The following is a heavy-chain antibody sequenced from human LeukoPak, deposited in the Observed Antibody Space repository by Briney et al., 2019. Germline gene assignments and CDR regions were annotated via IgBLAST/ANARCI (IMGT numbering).Heavy chain of an antibody. CDR2: INHSGST. CDR3: ARGGRTYYYESSGYYHDY. CDR1: GGSFSGYY. D-gene: IGHD3-22*01. V-gene: IGHV4-34*01. Sequence: SETLSLTCAVYGGSFSGYYWSWIRQPPGNGLEWIGEINHSGSTNYNPSLKSRVTISVDTSKNQFSLKLSSVTAADTAVYYCARGGRTYYYESSGYYHDYWGQGTLVTVSS. J-gene: IGHJ4*02.